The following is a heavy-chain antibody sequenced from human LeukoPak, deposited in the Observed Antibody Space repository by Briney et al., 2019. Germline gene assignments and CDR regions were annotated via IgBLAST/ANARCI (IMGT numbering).Heavy chain of an antibody. J-gene: IGHJ4*02. D-gene: IGHD5-18*01. CDR1: GFTFSSYS. V-gene: IGHV3-48*01. Sequence: GGSLRLSCAASGFTFSSYSMNWVRQAPGKGLEWVSYLSSSSNIIYHADSVKGRLTISRDNAKNSLYLHMKSLRAEDTAVYYCARGAYSYGFDPYYFDYWGQGTLVTVSS. CDR3: ARGAYSYGFDPYYFDY. CDR2: LSSSSNII.